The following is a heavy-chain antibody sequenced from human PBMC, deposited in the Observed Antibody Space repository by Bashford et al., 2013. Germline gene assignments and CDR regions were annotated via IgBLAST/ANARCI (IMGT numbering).Heavy chain of an antibody. D-gene: IGHD2-8*01. CDR1: GGSISSGGYY. CDR2: IYYSGST. J-gene: IGHJ4*02. V-gene: IGHV4-31*03. CDR3: ARAMVYAIQLDY. Sequence: SETLSLTCTVSGGSISSGGYYWSWIRQHPGKGLEWIGYIYYSGSTYYNPSLKSRVTISVDTSKNQFSLKLSSVTAADTAVYYCARAMVYAIQLDYWGQGTLVTVSS.